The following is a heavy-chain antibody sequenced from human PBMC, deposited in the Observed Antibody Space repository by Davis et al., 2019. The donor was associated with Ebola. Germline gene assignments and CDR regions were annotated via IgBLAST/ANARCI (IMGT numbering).Heavy chain of an antibody. CDR1: GGSISSGDYY. D-gene: IGHD3-16*01. CDR2: IYYNENS. Sequence: LRLSCAVSGGSISSGDYYWSWIRQPPGKGLEWIGYIYYNENSYYNPSLKSRVAISVDTSKNQFSLELISVTAADTAVYYCARSLYPGYDGGLWWFAPWGQGTLVTVSS. CDR3: ARSLYPGYDGGLWWFAP. J-gene: IGHJ5*02. V-gene: IGHV4-30-4*01.